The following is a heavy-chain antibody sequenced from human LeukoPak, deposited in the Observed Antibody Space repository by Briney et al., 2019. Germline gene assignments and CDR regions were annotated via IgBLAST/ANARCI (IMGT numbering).Heavy chain of an antibody. V-gene: IGHV3-9*01. J-gene: IGHJ4*02. Sequence: PGGSLRLSCAASGFTFDDYAMHWVRQAPGKGLEWVSGISWNSGSIGYADSVKGRFTISRDNAKNTLYLQMNSLRAEDTAVYYCAKDLIWFGELLSSGHFDYWGQGTLVTVSS. D-gene: IGHD3-10*01. CDR3: AKDLIWFGELLSSGHFDY. CDR1: GFTFDDYA. CDR2: ISWNSGSI.